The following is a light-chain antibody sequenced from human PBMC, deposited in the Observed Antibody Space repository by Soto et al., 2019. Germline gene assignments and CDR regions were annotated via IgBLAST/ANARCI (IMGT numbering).Light chain of an antibody. V-gene: IGLV2-11*01. CDR2: DVS. J-gene: IGLJ2*01. CDR3: CSYAGSSAVV. CDR1: SSDVGGYNY. Sequence: QSALTQPRSVSGSPGQSVTISCTGTSSDVGGYNYVSWYQQHPDKAPKLMIYDVSKRPSGVPDRFSGPKSGNTASLTISGLQAEDEADYYCCSYAGSSAVVFGGGTQLTVL.